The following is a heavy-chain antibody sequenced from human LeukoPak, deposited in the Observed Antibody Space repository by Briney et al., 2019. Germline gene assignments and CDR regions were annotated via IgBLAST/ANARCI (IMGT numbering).Heavy chain of an antibody. CDR3: ARADYYDSSGYYYQDNYYFDY. V-gene: IGHV6-1*01. D-gene: IGHD3-22*01. CDR1: GDSVSSNSAA. J-gene: IGHJ4*02. Sequence: SQTLSLTCAISGDSVSSNSAAWNWIRQSPSRGLEWLGRTYYRSKLYNDYAVSVKSRITITPDTSKNQFSLQLNSVTPEDTAVYYCARADYYDSSGYYYQDNYYFDYWGQGTLVTVSS. CDR2: TYYRSKLYN.